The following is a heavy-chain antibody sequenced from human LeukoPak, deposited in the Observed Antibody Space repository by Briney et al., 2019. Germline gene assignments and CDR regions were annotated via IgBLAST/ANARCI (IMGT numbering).Heavy chain of an antibody. CDR2: ISSSGPTI. V-gene: IGHV3-11*04. Sequence: GGSLRLSCAASGFTFSDYYMSWIRQAPGKGLEWISYISSSGPTIYYADSVKGRFTISRDNAKNSLYLQMNSLRAEDTAVYYCARDGSTNCCDAFDIWGQGTMVTVSS. CDR3: ARDGSTNCCDAFDI. D-gene: IGHD2-2*01. CDR1: GFTFSDYY. J-gene: IGHJ3*02.